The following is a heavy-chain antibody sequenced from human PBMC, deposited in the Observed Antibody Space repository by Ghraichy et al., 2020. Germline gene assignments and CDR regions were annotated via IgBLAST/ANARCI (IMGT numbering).Heavy chain of an antibody. CDR2: IWYDGSNK. J-gene: IGHJ2*01. V-gene: IGHV3-33*06. CDR1: GFTFSSYG. Sequence: GVLRLSCAASGFTFSSYGMHWVRQAPGKGLEWVAVIWYDGSNKYYADSVKGRFTISRDNSKNTLYLQMNSLRAEDTAVYYCAKVPVVVRGSAHWYFDLWGRGTLVTVSS. D-gene: IGHD3-10*01. CDR3: AKVPVVVRGSAHWYFDL.